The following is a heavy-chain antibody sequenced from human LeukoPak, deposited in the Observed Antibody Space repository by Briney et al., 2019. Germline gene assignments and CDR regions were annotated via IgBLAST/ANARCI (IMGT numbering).Heavy chain of an antibody. CDR2: ISYDGSNK. V-gene: IGHV3-30*03. J-gene: IGHJ4*02. CDR1: GFTFSSYG. D-gene: IGHD3-22*01. Sequence: GRSLRLSCAASGFTFSSYGMHWVRQAPGKGLEWVAVISYDGSNKYYADSVKGRFTISRDNSKNTLYLQMNSLRAEDTAVYYCATDAYYDTSGSPGTLFDYWGQGTLVTVSS. CDR3: ATDAYYDTSGSPGTLFDY.